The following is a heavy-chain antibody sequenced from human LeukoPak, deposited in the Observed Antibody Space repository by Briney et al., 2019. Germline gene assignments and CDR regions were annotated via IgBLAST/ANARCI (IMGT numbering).Heavy chain of an antibody. J-gene: IGHJ3*02. CDR2: IYTRGST. Sequence: SSETLSLTCTVSGGSINNYYWSWIRQPAGKGLEWIGRIYTRGSTNYNPSLKSRVTMSVDTSKNQFSLKLRSVTAADTAVYYCARGRYCSADICSGGDAFDIWGQGTMVSVSS. D-gene: IGHD2-15*01. CDR1: GGSINNYY. V-gene: IGHV4-4*07. CDR3: ARGRYCSADICSGGDAFDI.